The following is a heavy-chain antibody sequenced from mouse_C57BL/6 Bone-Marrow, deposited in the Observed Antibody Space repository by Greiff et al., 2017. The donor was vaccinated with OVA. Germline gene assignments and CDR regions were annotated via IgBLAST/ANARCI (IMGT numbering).Heavy chain of an antibody. V-gene: IGHV1-54*01. Sequence: QVQLQQSGAELVRPGTSVKVSCKASGYAFTNYLIEWVKQRPGQGLEWIGVINPGSGGTNYNEKFKGKATLTADKSSSTAYMQLSSLTSEDSAVYFCARSYYDPGRAMDYWGQGTSVTVSS. CDR3: ARSYYDPGRAMDY. CDR1: GYAFTNYL. D-gene: IGHD2-10*01. J-gene: IGHJ4*01. CDR2: INPGSGGT.